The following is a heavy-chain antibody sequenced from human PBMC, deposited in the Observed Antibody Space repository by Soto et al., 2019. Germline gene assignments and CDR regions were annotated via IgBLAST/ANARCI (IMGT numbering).Heavy chain of an antibody. Sequence: PSQTLSLTCAISGDSVSSNSAAWNWIRQSPSRGLEWLGRTYYRSKWYNDYAVSVKSRITINPVTSKNQFSLQLNSVTPEDTAVYYCARTRYSSGWYITWFDPWGQGTMVTVYS. J-gene: IGHJ5*02. D-gene: IGHD6-19*01. CDR2: TYYRSKWYN. CDR1: GDSVSSNSAA. V-gene: IGHV6-1*01. CDR3: ARTRYSSGWYITWFDP.